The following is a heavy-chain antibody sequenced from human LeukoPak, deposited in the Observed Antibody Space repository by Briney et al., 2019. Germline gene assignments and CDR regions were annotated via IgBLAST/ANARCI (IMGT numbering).Heavy chain of an antibody. Sequence: ASVKVSCKASGYTFTSYYMHWVRQAPGQGLEWMGIINPSGGSASYAQKFQGRVTMTRDTSTSTVYMELSSLRSEGTAVYYCASLTMGDFWSVLDYWGQGTLVTVSS. D-gene: IGHD3-3*01. CDR1: GYTFTSYY. CDR2: INPSGGSA. J-gene: IGHJ4*02. CDR3: ASLTMGDFWSVLDY. V-gene: IGHV1-46*01.